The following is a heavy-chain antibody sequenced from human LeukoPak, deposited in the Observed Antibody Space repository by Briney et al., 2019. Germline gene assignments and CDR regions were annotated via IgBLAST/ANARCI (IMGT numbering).Heavy chain of an antibody. D-gene: IGHD1-26*01. Sequence: SETLSLTCTVSGYSISSGYYWGWIRQPPGKGLEWIGSIYNRGSTYYNPSLKSRVIISVDTSKNQFSPKLSSVTAADTAVYYCARSSGSYPDAFDIWGQGTMVTVSS. V-gene: IGHV4-38-2*02. CDR3: ARSSGSYPDAFDI. CDR1: GYSISSGYY. CDR2: IYNRGST. J-gene: IGHJ3*02.